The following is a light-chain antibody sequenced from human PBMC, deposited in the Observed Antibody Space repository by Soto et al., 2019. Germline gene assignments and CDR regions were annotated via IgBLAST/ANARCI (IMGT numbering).Light chain of an antibody. J-gene: IGLJ1*01. V-gene: IGLV2-14*01. CDR3: SSYTSSNTYV. CDR1: SSGVGSYNY. Sequence: QSALTQPASVSGSPGQSITISCTGTSSGVGSYNYVSWYQQHPGKAPKLLIYEVSNRPSGVSNRFSGSKSGNTASLTISGLQAEDEADYYCSSYTSSNTYVFGTGTKVTVL. CDR2: EVS.